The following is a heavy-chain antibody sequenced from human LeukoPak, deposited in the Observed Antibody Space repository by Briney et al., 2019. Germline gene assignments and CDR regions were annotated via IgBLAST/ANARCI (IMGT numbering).Heavy chain of an antibody. CDR2: MNPNSGNT. J-gene: IGHJ5*02. CDR3: AREEYSSGWYKPSNWFDP. V-gene: IGHV1-8*01. CDR1: VYTFTSYD. Sequence: ASVKVSCKASVYTFTSYDINWVRQATGQGLEWMGWMNPNSGNTGYAQKFQGRVTMTRNTSISTAYMELSSLRSEDTAVYYCAREEYSSGWYKPSNWFDPWGQGTLVTVSS. D-gene: IGHD6-19*01.